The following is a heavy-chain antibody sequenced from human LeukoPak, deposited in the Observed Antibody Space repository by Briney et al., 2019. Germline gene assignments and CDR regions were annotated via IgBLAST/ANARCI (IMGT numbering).Heavy chain of an antibody. V-gene: IGHV1-8*01. CDR3: AREDGPERYFDF. CDR1: GYTFTSYD. J-gene: IGHJ2*01. Sequence: ASVKVSCKASGYTFTSYDINWVRQATGQGLEWMGWMNPNSGNTGYAQKFQGRVTMTRNTSISTAYMELSSLRFDDTAVYYCAREDGPERYFDFWGRGTLVTVSS. CDR2: MNPNSGNT. D-gene: IGHD1-14*01.